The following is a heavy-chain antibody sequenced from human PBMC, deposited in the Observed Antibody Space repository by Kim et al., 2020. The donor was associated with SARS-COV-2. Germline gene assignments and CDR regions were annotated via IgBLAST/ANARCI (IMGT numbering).Heavy chain of an antibody. Sequence: SETLSLTCTVSGGSISSSSYYWGWIRQPPGKGLEWIGSIYYSGSIYYNPSLKSRVTISVDTSKNQFSLKLSSVTAADTAVYYCAGDPFITMIVVAQGYYYGMGVWGRGTPVTVSS. CDR2: IYYSGSI. CDR1: GGSISSSSYY. D-gene: IGHD3-22*01. J-gene: IGHJ6*02. CDR3: AGDPFITMIVVAQGYYYGMGV. V-gene: IGHV4-39*02.